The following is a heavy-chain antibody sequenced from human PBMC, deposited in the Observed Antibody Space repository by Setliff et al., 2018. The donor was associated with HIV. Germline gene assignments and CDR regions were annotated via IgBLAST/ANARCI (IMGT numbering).Heavy chain of an antibody. CDR3: AKVMSITMIRGALGN. Sequence: ASVKVSCKASGYTFTSYYMHWVRQAPGQGLEWMGIINPSSGSTTYAQKFQGRMTMTADTSTKTVYMELNGLTSEDTAVYFCAKVMSITMIRGALGNWGQGTLVTVSS. D-gene: IGHD3-10*01. J-gene: IGHJ4*02. CDR2: INPSSGST. CDR1: GYTFTSYY. V-gene: IGHV1-46*01.